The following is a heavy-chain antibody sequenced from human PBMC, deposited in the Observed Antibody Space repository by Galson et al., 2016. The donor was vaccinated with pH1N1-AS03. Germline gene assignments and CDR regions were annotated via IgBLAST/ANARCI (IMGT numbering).Heavy chain of an antibody. J-gene: IGHJ4*02. D-gene: IGHD3-10*01. CDR3: VRQGEDS. Sequence: SLRLSCAASGFTFSRFWMSWVRQAPGKGLEWVANIKQDGSEKYYLDSVRGRFTISRDNAKNSLYLQMNSLRAEDTAVYYCVRQGEDSWGQGTMVTVSS. V-gene: IGHV3-7*01. CDR2: IKQDGSEK. CDR1: GFTFSRFW.